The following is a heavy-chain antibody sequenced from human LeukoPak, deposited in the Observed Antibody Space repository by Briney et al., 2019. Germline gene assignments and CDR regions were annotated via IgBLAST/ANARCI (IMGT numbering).Heavy chain of an antibody. CDR3: AKPYYYGSGSYFNFDY. CDR2: ISGSGGST. D-gene: IGHD3-10*01. CDR1: GFTVSSNY. Sequence: PGGSLRLSCAASGFTVSSNYMSWVRQAPGKGLEWVSGISGSGGSTYYADSVKGRFTISRDNSKNTLYLQMNSLRAEDTAVYYCAKPYYYGSGSYFNFDYWGQGTLVTVSS. J-gene: IGHJ4*02. V-gene: IGHV3-23*01.